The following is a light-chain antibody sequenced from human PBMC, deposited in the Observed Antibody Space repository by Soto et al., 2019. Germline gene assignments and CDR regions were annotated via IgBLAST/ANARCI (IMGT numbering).Light chain of an antibody. CDR1: SSNIGINT. Sequence: QSVLTQPPSASGTPGQRVTFSCSGNSSNIGINTVNWYRQLPGTAPQLLISDNHRRPSGVPDRFSGSKSGTSASLAISGLQSEDEATYFCAAWDVSLKGFVFGTGTKVTVL. V-gene: IGLV1-44*01. J-gene: IGLJ1*01. CDR3: AAWDVSLKGFV. CDR2: DNH.